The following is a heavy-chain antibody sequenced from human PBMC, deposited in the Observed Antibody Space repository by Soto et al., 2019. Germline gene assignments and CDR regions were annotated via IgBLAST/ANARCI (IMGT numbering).Heavy chain of an antibody. CDR1: GFTFSSYG. CDR3: ARTFPDYDSSGYQEWDY. Sequence: GGSLRLSCAASGFTFSSYGMHWVRQAPGKGLEWVAVISYDGSNKYYADSVKGRFTISRDNSKNTLYLQMNSLRAEDTAVYYCARTFPDYDSSGYQEWDYWGQGTLVTVSS. CDR2: ISYDGSNK. V-gene: IGHV3-30*03. J-gene: IGHJ4*02. D-gene: IGHD3-22*01.